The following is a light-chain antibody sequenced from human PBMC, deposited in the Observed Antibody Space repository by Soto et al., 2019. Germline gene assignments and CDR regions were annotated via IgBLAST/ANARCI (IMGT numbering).Light chain of an antibody. CDR1: SSNIGAGYD. CDR2: GNS. Sequence: QSVLTQPHSVSGAPGQRVTISCTWSSSNIGAGYDVHWYQQLPGRAPKPRIDGNSNRPSGVPDRFSGSKSGTSATLVITVLQAADEADYFCQSDAHSLSGYVFGTGTKLTVL. CDR3: QSDAHSLSGYV. V-gene: IGLV1-40*01. J-gene: IGLJ1*01.